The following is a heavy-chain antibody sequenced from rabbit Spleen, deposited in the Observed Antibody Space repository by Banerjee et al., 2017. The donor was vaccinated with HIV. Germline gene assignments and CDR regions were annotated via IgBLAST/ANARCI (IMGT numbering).Heavy chain of an antibody. CDR2: IAAGSGGTT. Sequence: QSLEESGGDLVKPGTSLTLTCTASGFSFSSGYYMCWVRQAPGKGLEWIACIAAGSGGTTYYANWAKGRFTISKTSSTTVTLQMTSLTAADTATYFCVRFYAGYGDFGYAAMWGPGTLVTVS. J-gene: IGHJ4*01. D-gene: IGHD7-1*01. V-gene: IGHV1S40*01. CDR1: GFSFSSGYY. CDR3: VRFYAGYGDFGYAAM.